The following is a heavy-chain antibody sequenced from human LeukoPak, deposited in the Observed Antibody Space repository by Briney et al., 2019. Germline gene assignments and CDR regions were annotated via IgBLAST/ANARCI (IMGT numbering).Heavy chain of an antibody. D-gene: IGHD3-9*01. Sequence: EESLKISCKGSGYSFTSYWVGWVRQLPGKGLEWMWIIYPGDADTTYSPSFQDQVTISADKSISTAYLQWSSLKASDTAMYYFFFFKQKTAYEILTGYYTAFDYWGQGTLVTVSS. V-gene: IGHV5-51*01. CDR2: IYPGDADT. CDR1: GYSFTSYW. CDR3: FFFKQKTAYEILTGYYTAFDY. J-gene: IGHJ4*02.